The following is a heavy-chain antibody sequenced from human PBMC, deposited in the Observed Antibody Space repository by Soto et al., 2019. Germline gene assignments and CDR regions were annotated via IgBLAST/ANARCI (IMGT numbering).Heavy chain of an antibody. CDR2: IWYDGSNK. CDR1: GFTFSSYG. J-gene: IGHJ4*02. D-gene: IGHD6-19*01. V-gene: IGHV3-33*01. Sequence: QVQLVESGGGVVQPGRSLRLSCAASGFTFSSYGMHWVRQAPGKGLEWVAVIWYDGSNKYYADSVKGRFTISRDNSKNTLYLQMNSLRAEDTAVYYCARVCSGWYYFDYWGQGTLVTVSS. CDR3: ARVCSGWYYFDY.